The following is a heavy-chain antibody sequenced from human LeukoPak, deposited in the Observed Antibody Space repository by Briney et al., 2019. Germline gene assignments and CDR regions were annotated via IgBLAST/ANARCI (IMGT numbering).Heavy chain of an antibody. V-gene: IGHV4-59*01. Sequence: SETLSLTCTVSGGSIISYYWSWIRQPPGKGLEWIGYVYYSGSTNYSPSLKSRVTISVDTAKNQVSLRLSSVTAADTAVYYCARRLPPYFDSWGQGTLVTVSS. CDR3: ARRLPPYFDS. J-gene: IGHJ4*02. D-gene: IGHD4-11*01. CDR2: VYYSGST. CDR1: GGSIISYY.